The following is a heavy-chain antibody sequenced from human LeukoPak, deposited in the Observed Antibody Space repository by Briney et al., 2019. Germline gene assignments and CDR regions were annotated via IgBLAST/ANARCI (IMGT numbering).Heavy chain of an antibody. CDR1: AFTFSSYS. Sequence: GGSLRLSCAASAFTFSSYSMNWVRQAPGKGLEWVSSISSSGSYIYYADSVKGRFAISGDNAKNTLYLQMNSLRAEDTAVYYCAKDSSGGQYDYWGQGTLVTVSS. CDR3: AKDSSGGQYDY. J-gene: IGHJ4*02. CDR2: ISSSGSYI. D-gene: IGHD3-22*01. V-gene: IGHV3-21*01.